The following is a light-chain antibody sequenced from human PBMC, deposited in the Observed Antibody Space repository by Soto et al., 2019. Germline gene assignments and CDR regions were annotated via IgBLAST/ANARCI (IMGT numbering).Light chain of an antibody. CDR3: QQYNNWPPRT. V-gene: IGKV3-15*01. CDR2: GAS. Sequence: EIVMTQSPATLSVSAGETATLFCRASQRVSGNVAWYQQKPGQAPRLLIYGASTRATGVPARFSGSGSGTEFALTISSLQPEDFAVYFCQQYNNWPPRTFGQGTKVEVK. J-gene: IGKJ1*01. CDR1: QRVSGN.